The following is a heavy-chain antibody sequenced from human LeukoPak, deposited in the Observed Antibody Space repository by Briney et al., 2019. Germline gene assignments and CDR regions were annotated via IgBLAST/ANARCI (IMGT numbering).Heavy chain of an antibody. D-gene: IGHD1-26*01. CDR2: ISSSSSPI. CDR1: GCTFSDYN. V-gene: IGHV3-48*01. CDR3: AREDSGYYGMDV. Sequence: PGGSLRLSCAASGCTFSDYNMNWVRQAPGKGLEWVSYISSSSSPIYYADSVKGRFTISRDNAKNSLYLQMNSLSAEDTAVYYCAREDSGYYGMDVWGQGTTVTVSS. J-gene: IGHJ6*02.